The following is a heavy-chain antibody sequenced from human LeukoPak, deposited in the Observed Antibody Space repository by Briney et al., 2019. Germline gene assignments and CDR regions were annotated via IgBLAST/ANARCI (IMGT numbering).Heavy chain of an antibody. Sequence: GGSLRLSCAASGFTFSDYYMSWIRQAPGKGLEWVSYISSSGSTIYYADSVKGRFTISRDNAKNSLYLQMNSLRAEDTAVYYCARVQRDGYNSYHIKFDYWGQGTLVTVSS. CDR1: GFTFSDYY. CDR2: ISSSGSTI. J-gene: IGHJ4*02. CDR3: ARVQRDGYNSYHIKFDY. V-gene: IGHV3-11*01. D-gene: IGHD1-1*01.